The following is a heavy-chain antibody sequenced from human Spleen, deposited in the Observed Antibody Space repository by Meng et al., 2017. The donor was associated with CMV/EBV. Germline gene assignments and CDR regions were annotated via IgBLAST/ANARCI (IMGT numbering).Heavy chain of an antibody. CDR3: TTTPNYYESSDPEFGAY. Sequence: SNAWMTWVRQVPEKGLEWVGRIKSNIYGGTTDYAAHVKGRFTISRGDSANTLYLQMSSLKTEDTAVYYCTTTPNYYESSDPEFGAYWGQGTLVTVSS. CDR2: IKSNIYGGTT. J-gene: IGHJ4*02. D-gene: IGHD3-22*01. V-gene: IGHV3-15*01. CDR1: SNAW.